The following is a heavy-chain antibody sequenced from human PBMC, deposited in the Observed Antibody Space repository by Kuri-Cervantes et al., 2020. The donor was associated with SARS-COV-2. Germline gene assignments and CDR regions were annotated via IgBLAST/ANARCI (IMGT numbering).Heavy chain of an antibody. CDR3: AKLGSGYDSDYFDY. CDR1: GFTFSSYA. J-gene: IGHJ4*02. Sequence: GESLKISCAASGFTFSSYAMSWVRQAPGKGLEWVSAISGSGGSTYYADSVKGRFTISRDNSKNTLYLQMNSLRAEDTAVYYCAKLGSGYDSDYFDYWGQGTLVTVSS. CDR2: ISGSGGST. V-gene: IGHV3-23*01. D-gene: IGHD5-12*01.